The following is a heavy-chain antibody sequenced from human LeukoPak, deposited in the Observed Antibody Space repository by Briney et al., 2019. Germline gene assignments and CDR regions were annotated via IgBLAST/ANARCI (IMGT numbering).Heavy chain of an antibody. CDR2: IYYSGST. Sequence: ASETLSLTCTVSGGSISSSSYYWGWIRQPPGKGLEWIGSIYYSGSTYYNPSLKSRVTISVDTSKNQFSLKLSSVTAADTAVYYCARNSVGATAYWGQGTLVTVSS. J-gene: IGHJ4*02. CDR3: ARNSVGATAY. D-gene: IGHD1-26*01. V-gene: IGHV4-39*01. CDR1: GGSISSSSYY.